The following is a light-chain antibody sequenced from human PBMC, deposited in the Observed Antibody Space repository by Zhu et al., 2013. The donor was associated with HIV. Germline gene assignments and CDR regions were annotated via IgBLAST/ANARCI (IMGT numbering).Light chain of an antibody. Sequence: QSVLTQPASVSGSPGRSITISCTGTSSDVGIYNLVSWYQQHPDNAPKLLIYDVTKRPSGVSDRFSGSKSGNTASLTISGLRAEDESDYYCCSYAGSATYVFGTGTKVTVL. CDR2: DVT. V-gene: IGLV2-23*02. CDR3: CSYAGSATYV. J-gene: IGLJ1*01. CDR1: SSDVGIYNL.